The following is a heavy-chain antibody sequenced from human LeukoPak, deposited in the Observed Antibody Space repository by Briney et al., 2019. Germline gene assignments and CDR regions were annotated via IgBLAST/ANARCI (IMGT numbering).Heavy chain of an antibody. CDR1: GFTFGDYA. D-gene: IGHD6-25*01. CDR2: IRSKAYGGTT. Sequence: PGRSLRLSCTTSGFTFGDYAMNWVRQAPGKGLEWVGFIRSKAYGGTTEYAASVKGRFTISRDDSKTTAYLQMNSLKTEDTAVYYCTRDPAYSSAWKTHYFDYWGQGTLVTVSS. CDR3: TRDPAYSSAWKTHYFDY. V-gene: IGHV3-49*04. J-gene: IGHJ4*02.